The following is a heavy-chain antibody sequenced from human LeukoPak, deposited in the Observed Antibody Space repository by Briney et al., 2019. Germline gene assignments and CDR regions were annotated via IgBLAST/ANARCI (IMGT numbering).Heavy chain of an antibody. CDR1: GFTLSNYV. D-gene: IGHD3-10*01. V-gene: IGHV3-30*02. Sequence: GGSLRLSCAASGFTLSNYVMHWVRQAPGKGLEWVAFTRYDGSDTYNADSLKGRFTISRDNSKNTLYLQMNSLRAEDTAVYYCAKVETAGYYGSGSYGGGFDYWGQGTLVTVSS. CDR2: TRYDGSDT. CDR3: AKVETAGYYGSGSYGGGFDY. J-gene: IGHJ4*02.